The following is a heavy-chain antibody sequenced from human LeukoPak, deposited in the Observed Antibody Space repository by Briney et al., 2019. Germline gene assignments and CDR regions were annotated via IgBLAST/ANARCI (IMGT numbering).Heavy chain of an antibody. CDR1: GFTFSSYG. CDR3: AKPAYYGFDP. CDR2: ISYDGSNK. Sequence: GGSLRLSCAASGFTFSSYGMHWVRQAPGKGLEWVAVISYDGSNKYYADSVKGRFTISRDNSKNTLYLQMNSLRAEDTAIYYCAKPAYYGFDPWGQGTLVTVSS. J-gene: IGHJ5*02. V-gene: IGHV3-30*18. D-gene: IGHD3-10*01.